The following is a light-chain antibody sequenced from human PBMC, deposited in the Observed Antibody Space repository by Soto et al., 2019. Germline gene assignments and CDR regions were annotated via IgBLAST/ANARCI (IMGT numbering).Light chain of an antibody. CDR1: SSDIGGSNY. J-gene: IGLJ2*01. V-gene: IGLV2-8*01. Sequence: QSALTQPASVSGSPGQSITISCTGTSSDIGGSNYVSWYQQHPGKAPKVMIYEVSKRPSGVPDRFSGSKSGNTASLTVSGLQAEDEADYYCSSYGGRNNLLFGGGTKLTVL. CDR2: EVS. CDR3: SSYGGRNNLL.